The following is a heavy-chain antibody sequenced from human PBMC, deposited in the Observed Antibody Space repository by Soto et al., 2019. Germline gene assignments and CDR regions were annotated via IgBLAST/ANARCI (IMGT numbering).Heavy chain of an antibody. CDR1: GGSISSGGYY. V-gene: IGHV4-31*03. CDR3: ARVLVVVPAAMPDYFDY. J-gene: IGHJ4*02. Sequence: SETLSLTCTVSGGSISSGGYYWSWIRQHPGKGLEWIGYIYYSGSTYYNPSLKSRVTISVDTSKNQFSLKLSSVTAADTAVYYCARVLVVVPAAMPDYFDYWGQGTLVTVSS. CDR2: IYYSGST. D-gene: IGHD2-2*01.